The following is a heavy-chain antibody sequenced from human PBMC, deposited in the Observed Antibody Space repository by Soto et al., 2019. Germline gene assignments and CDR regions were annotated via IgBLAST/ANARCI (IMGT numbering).Heavy chain of an antibody. D-gene: IGHD3-10*01. CDR1: GSTFTSFG. J-gene: IGHJ6*02. Sequence: GDSVKVSCKASGSTFTSFGISWVRQAPVQVLEWMGWIGAGSGNRRFSQRFQGRVTITRDTPASTAYMELSSLRSEDTAVYYCARGSQGSSSLLASYYYGMDVWGQGNTVTASS. CDR3: ARGSQGSSSLLASYYYGMDV. V-gene: IGHV1-18*01. CDR2: IGAGSGNR.